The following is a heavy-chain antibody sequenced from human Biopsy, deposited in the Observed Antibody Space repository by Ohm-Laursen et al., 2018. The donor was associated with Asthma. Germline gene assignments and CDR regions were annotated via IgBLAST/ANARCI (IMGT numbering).Heavy chain of an antibody. CDR3: ARKIAARGGMGV. D-gene: IGHD6-6*01. Sequence: SLRLSCTASGFTFDDYAMHWVRQAPGKGLEWVSFIWYDGRKKTYADSVKGRFTISRDNSKNTLYLQMNSLRAEDTAVYYCARKIAARGGMGVWGQGTTVTVSS. V-gene: IGHV3-33*08. J-gene: IGHJ6*02. CDR2: IWYDGRKK. CDR1: GFTFDDYA.